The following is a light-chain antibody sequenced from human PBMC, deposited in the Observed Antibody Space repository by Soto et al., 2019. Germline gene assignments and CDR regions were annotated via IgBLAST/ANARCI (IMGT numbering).Light chain of an antibody. J-gene: IGLJ2*01. CDR2: EGS. CDR3: FSYVGSDTYVI. V-gene: IGLV2-23*01. CDR1: SSDVGGYIL. Sequence: QSVLTQPASVSGSPGQSITLSCTGTSSDVGGYILVSWYQQHPGKAPKLMIYEGSKRPSGVSNRFSVSKSGNSAPLTIAVLQADDEARYYCFSYVGSDTYVIFGGGTKLTVL.